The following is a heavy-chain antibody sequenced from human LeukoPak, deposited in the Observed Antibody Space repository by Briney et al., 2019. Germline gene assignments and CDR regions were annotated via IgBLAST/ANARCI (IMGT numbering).Heavy chain of an antibody. V-gene: IGHV1-69*05. CDR3: ARGQDGGSYFGGWFDP. J-gene: IGHJ5*02. CDR2: IIPIFGTA. CDR1: GGTFSSYA. D-gene: IGHD1-26*01. Sequence: SVKVSCKASGGTFSSYAISWVRQAPGQGLEWMEGIIPIFGTANYAQKFQGRVTITTDESTSTAYMELSSLRSEDTAVYYCARGQDGGSYFGGWFDPWGQGTLVTVSS.